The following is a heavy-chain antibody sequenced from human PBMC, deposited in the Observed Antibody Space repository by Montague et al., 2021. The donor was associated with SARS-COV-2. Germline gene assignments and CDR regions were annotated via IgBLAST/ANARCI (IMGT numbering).Heavy chain of an antibody. CDR1: GFTFDDYA. J-gene: IGHJ4*02. CDR3: AKDFGALWFGELFSYYLDY. CDR2: ISGDGGFT. V-gene: IGHV3-43*02. Sequence: SLRLSCAASGFTFDDYAMHWVRQAPGKGLEWVSPISGDGGFTYYADSVKGRFTISRDNSKNSLYLQMNSLRPEDTALYSCAKDFGALWFGELFSYYLDYWGQGTLVTVSS. D-gene: IGHD3-10*01.